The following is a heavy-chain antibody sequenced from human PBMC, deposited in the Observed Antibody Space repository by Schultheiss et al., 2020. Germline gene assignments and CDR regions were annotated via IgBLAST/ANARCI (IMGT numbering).Heavy chain of an antibody. Sequence: GGSLRLSCAASGFIFSSYGMHWVRQTPGKGLEWVAVIWYDGSNKYYADSVKGRFTISRDNSKNTLYLQMDRLTAEDTAVYYCAKDRWASIYGMDVWGQGTTVTVSS. CDR3: AKDRWASIYGMDV. V-gene: IGHV3-30*02. J-gene: IGHJ6*02. D-gene: IGHD1-26*01. CDR2: IWYDGSNK. CDR1: GFIFSSYG.